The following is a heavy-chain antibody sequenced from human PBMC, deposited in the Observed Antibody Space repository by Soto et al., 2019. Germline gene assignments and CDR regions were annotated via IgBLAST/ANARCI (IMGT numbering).Heavy chain of an antibody. CDR1: GFTFSDDW. CDR2: IKFDGSEK. CDR3: GKDGGYCSSSTCNSPRNRYSDS. D-gene: IGHD2-2*01. J-gene: IGHJ4*03. V-gene: IGHV3-7*03. Sequence: WGSLRLSCEASGFTFSDDWMSWVRQAPGKGPEWVANIKFDGSEKQYVDSVRGRFTISRDNSRNSLFLQMNSLRAGDTAVYYCGKDGGYCSSSTCNSPRNRYSDSWGQGNLVTGSS.